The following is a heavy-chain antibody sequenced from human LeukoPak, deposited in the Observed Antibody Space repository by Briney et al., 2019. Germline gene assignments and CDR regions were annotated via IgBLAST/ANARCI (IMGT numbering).Heavy chain of an antibody. CDR2: IYYTGTT. D-gene: IGHD3-16*01. J-gene: IGHJ3*01. CDR3: ARRWVYDKRAFDA. V-gene: IGHV4-59*08. CDR1: GGSISGTYY. Sequence: SETLSLTCTVSGGSISGTYYWSWIRQPPGKGLEWIGYIYYTGTTDSNPSLKSRVTISLDTSKNQFSLNLSSVTAADTAVYCCARRWVYDKRAFDAWGQGTMVTVSS.